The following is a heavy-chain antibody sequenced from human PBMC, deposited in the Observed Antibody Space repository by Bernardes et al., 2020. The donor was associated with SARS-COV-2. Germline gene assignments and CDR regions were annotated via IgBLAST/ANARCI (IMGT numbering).Heavy chain of an antibody. CDR1: GFTFGNYA. CDR3: AKTVAGDS. Sequence: GWSLRLSCTTSGFTFGNYAMNWVRQAPGKGLEWVATISTSGSATYYADSVKGRFSISRDNSKGTLYLQMNSLRAEDTAVYFCAKTVAGDSWGQGALVTVSS. CDR2: ISTSGSAT. D-gene: IGHD6-19*01. J-gene: IGHJ4*02. V-gene: IGHV3-23*01.